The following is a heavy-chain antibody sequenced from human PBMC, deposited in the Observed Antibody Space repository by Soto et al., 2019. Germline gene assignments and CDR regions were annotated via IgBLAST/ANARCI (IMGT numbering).Heavy chain of an antibody. Sequence: QITLKESGPTLVRPTQTLTLTCTFSGFSLTTSGVGVGWIRQPPGKALEWLAVIYWDDDKRYSSSLKSRLTSTEDTSKNQVVLTMTNVDPVDTAKYSCAHHPYYGLGSYSFDYWGQGTLVTVSS. CDR2: IYWDDDK. V-gene: IGHV2-5*02. J-gene: IGHJ4*02. CDR3: AHHPYYGLGSYSFDY. CDR1: GFSLTTSGVG. D-gene: IGHD3-10*01.